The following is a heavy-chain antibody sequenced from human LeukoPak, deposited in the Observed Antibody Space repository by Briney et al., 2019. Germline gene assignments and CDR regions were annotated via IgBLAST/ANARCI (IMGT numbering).Heavy chain of an antibody. CDR1: GFTFSSYA. D-gene: IGHD2-15*01. CDR2: ITSSGAI. Sequence: PGGSLRLSCAASGFTFSSYAMSWVRQAPGKGLEWVSVITSSGAIYYADSVKGRFTISRDNSKNTLYLQMNSLRAEDTAVYFCAKDGQYCSGGTCYPRFDPWGQGTLVTVSS. J-gene: IGHJ5*02. V-gene: IGHV3-23*01. CDR3: AKDGQYCSGGTCYPRFDP.